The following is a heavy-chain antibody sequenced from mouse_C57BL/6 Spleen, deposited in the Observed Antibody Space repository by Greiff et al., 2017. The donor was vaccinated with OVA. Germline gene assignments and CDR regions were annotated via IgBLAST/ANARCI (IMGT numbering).Heavy chain of an antibody. CDR3: ARCPHYDGWYIDF. Sequence: QVQLQQSGPELVKPGASVKISCKASGYAFSSSWMNWVKQRPGKGLEWIGRIYPGDGDTNYNGKFKDKATLTADKSSSTVYMQLSSLTSEDSAVYFCARCPHYDGWYIDFWGTGTTVTVSS. J-gene: IGHJ1*03. CDR1: GYAFSSSW. D-gene: IGHD1-2*01. CDR2: IYPGDGDT. V-gene: IGHV1-82*01.